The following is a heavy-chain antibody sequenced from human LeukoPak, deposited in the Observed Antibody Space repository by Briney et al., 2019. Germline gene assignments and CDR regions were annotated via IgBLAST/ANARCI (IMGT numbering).Heavy chain of an antibody. Sequence: PGGSLRLSCTTSGFTFSSSAMSWVRQAPGKGLEWVSDINSSGGRTYYADSVKGRFTISRDNSKNTLYLQMNSLRAEDTAVYYCARRGYSYGFGTYYFDYWGQGTLVTVSS. V-gene: IGHV3-23*01. CDR3: ARRGYSYGFGTYYFDY. J-gene: IGHJ4*02. D-gene: IGHD5-18*01. CDR2: INSSGGRT. CDR1: GFTFSSSA.